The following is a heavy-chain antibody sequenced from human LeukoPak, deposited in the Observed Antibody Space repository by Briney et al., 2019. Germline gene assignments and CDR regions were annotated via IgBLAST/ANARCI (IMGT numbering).Heavy chain of an antibody. J-gene: IGHJ4*02. D-gene: IGHD2-15*01. CDR1: GFTFSDAW. CDR3: TTRRQDGW. CDR2: IKSKSDGRTI. Sequence: PGGSLRLSCVGSGFTFSDAWMSWVRQAPGKGLEWVGRIKSKSDGRTIDYAAPVKGRFTISRDDSRNTLCLQMNRLKTEDTAVYYCTTRRQDGWWGQGTLVTVS. V-gene: IGHV3-15*01.